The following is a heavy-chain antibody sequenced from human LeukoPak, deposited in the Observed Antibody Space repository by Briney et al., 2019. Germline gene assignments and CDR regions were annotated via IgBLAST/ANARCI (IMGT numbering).Heavy chain of an antibody. CDR1: GFTVNSND. D-gene: IGHD1-26*01. Sequence: GGSLRLSCAASGFTVNSNDMSWVRQAPGKGLEWVSVIDSGGRTYYADSVKGRFTISRDNSKNTLDLQMNSLRAEDTAVYYCAREEAGWEWFDPWGQGTLVTVSS. V-gene: IGHV3-66*01. J-gene: IGHJ5*02. CDR3: AREEAGWEWFDP. CDR2: IDSGGRT.